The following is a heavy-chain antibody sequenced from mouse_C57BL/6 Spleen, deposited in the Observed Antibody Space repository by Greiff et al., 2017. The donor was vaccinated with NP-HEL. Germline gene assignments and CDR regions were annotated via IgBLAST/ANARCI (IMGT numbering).Heavy chain of an antibody. Sequence: QVQLKQPGAELVKPGASVKLSCKASGYTFTSYWMQWVKQRPGQGLEWIGEIDPSDSYTNYNQKFKGKATLTVDTSSSTAYMQLSSLTSEDSAVYYCARCEAYGSRAGAMDYWGQGTSVTVSS. D-gene: IGHD1-1*01. CDR3: ARCEAYGSRAGAMDY. J-gene: IGHJ4*01. CDR1: GYTFTSYW. CDR2: IDPSDSYT. V-gene: IGHV1-50*01.